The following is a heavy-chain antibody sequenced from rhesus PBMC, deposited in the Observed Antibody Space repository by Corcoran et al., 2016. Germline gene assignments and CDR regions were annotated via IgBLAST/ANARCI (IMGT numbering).Heavy chain of an antibody. J-gene: IGHJ4*01. CDR3: ARVAPARLADY. CDR2: IYSSSGNT. CDR1: GGSILGGSYY. Sequence: QVKLQESGPGLVKPLETLSLTCAVSGGSILGGSYYRGWLLPAPGKGLEWIGGIYSSSGNTYYNPSLKSRVTISEDTSKNQFSLKLSSVTAADTAVYYCARVAPARLADYWGQGVLVTVSS. V-gene: IGHV4S12*01.